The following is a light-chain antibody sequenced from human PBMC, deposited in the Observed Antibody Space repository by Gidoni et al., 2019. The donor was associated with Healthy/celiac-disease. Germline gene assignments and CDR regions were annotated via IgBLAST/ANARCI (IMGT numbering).Light chain of an antibody. CDR3: QQYYSTPLT. J-gene: IGKJ4*01. Sequence: DIVMTQSPDSLAVSLGERATINCKSSQSVLYSSNTMNYLAWYQHKPGQPPKLLIYWASTREYGVPDRFSGSGSGKDFTLTISGLQAEDVAVYYCQQYYSTPLTFGGGTKVEIK. CDR1: QSVLYSSNTMNY. CDR2: WAS. V-gene: IGKV4-1*01.